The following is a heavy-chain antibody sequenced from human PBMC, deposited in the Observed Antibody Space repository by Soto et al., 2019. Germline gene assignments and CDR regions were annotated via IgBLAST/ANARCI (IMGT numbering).Heavy chain of an antibody. V-gene: IGHV3-23*01. CDR3: AKALEKGYCSSTSCYAVDY. Sequence: GGSLRLSCAASGFTFSSYAMSWVRQAPGKGLEWVSAISGSGGSTYYADSVKGRFTISRDNFKNTLYLQMNSLRAEDTAVYYCAKALEKGYCSSTSCYAVDYWGQGTLVTVSS. J-gene: IGHJ4*02. CDR2: ISGSGGST. D-gene: IGHD2-2*01. CDR1: GFTFSSYA.